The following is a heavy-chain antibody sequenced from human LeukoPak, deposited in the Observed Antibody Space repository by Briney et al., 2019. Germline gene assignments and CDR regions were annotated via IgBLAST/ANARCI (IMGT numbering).Heavy chain of an antibody. CDR3: AKDGGLWVSAHWGDS. V-gene: IGHV3-74*01. CDR2: ISPDGSTT. CDR1: GFTFSSYW. D-gene: IGHD7-27*01. Sequence: GGSLRLSCAASGFTFSSYWMHWVRQAPGKGLVWVSRISPDGSTTGHADSVKGRFTVSRDNSKNTLFLQMNSLRAEDTAVYYCAKDGGLWVSAHWGDSWGRGTLVTVSS. J-gene: IGHJ4*02.